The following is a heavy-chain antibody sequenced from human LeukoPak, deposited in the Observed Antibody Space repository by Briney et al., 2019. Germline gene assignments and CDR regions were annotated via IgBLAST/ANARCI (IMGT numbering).Heavy chain of an antibody. CDR2: INHSGST. Sequence: SETLSLTCAVYGESFSGYYWSWIRQPPGKGLEWIGEINHSGSTNYNPSLKSRVTISVDTSKNQFSLKLNSVTAADTAVYYCARDADYVWGSFPNWFDPWGQGTLVTVSS. V-gene: IGHV4-34*01. CDR1: GESFSGYY. CDR3: ARDADYVWGSFPNWFDP. D-gene: IGHD3-16*01. J-gene: IGHJ5*02.